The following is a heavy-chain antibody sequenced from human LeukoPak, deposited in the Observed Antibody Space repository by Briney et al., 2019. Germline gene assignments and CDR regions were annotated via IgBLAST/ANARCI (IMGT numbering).Heavy chain of an antibody. Sequence: ESGPTLANPRHPLTLTSTFSGFSLSTSGDGVSWIRQPPGKALVWHALIYWDDDERYSPSLQSRPTTTKDTSTNQMVLTMTNMDPVDTATYYCAHSHDYGDYLFDPWGQGTLVTVSS. J-gene: IGHJ5*02. D-gene: IGHD4-17*01. V-gene: IGHV2-5*02. CDR2: IYWDDDE. CDR3: AHSHDYGDYLFDP. CDR1: GFSLSTSGDG.